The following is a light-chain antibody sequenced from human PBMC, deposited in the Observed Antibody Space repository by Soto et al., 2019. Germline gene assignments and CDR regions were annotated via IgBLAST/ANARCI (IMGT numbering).Light chain of an antibody. V-gene: IGKV3-15*01. J-gene: IGKJ1*01. CDR2: GAS. CDR1: QSISNN. Sequence: EVVMTQSPATLSVSPGERATLSCRASQSISNNLAWYQQKPGQAPRLLIFGASTRATGVPARFSGSGSGTEFILTISSLQSEDLAVYYCQQYGSSPPKTFGQGTKVDIK. CDR3: QQYGSSPPKT.